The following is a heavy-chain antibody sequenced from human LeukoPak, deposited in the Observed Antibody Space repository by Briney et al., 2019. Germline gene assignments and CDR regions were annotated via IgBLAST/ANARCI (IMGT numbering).Heavy chain of an antibody. V-gene: IGHV1-18*01. J-gene: IGHJ4*02. CDR1: GYTFTSCG. CDR3: GRDLDRYCGGDCYHHYFDY. Sequence: AASVKVSCKASGYTFTSCGISWVRQAPGQGLEWMGWISAYNGNTNYAQKLQGRVTMTTDTSTSTAYMELRSLRSDAAGVYYCGRDLDRYCGGDCYHHYFDYWGQGTLVTVSS. D-gene: IGHD2-21*02. CDR2: ISAYNGNT.